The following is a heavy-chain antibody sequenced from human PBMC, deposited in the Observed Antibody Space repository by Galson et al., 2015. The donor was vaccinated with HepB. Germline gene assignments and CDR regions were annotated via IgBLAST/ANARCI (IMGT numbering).Heavy chain of an antibody. V-gene: IGHV1-69*06. CDR3: ARDEGAIFGVEAQEYYYDMDV. D-gene: IGHD3-3*01. CDR2: IIPIFGTA. CDR1: GGTFSSYA. J-gene: IGHJ6*02. Sequence: SVKVSCKASGGTFSSYAISWVRQAPGQGLEWMGGIIPIFGTANYAQKFQGRVTITADKSTSTAYMELSSLRSEDTAVYYCARDEGAIFGVEAQEYYYDMDVWGQGTTVTVSS.